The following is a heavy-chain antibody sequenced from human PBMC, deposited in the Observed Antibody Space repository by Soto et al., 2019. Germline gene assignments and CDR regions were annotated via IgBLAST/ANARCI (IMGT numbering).Heavy chain of an antibody. CDR2: ISNDGINK. CDR3: ALVVAGTWGGFDY. CDR1: GFTFSSYA. D-gene: IGHD6-19*01. J-gene: IGHJ4*02. Sequence: QVQLVESGGGVVQPGRSLRLSCAASGFTFSSYAMHWVRQAPGKGLECVAVISNDGINKYYADSVKGRFTISRDNSINTLYLQMNSLRTEDTAVYYCALVVAGTWGGFDYWGQGTLVTVSS. V-gene: IGHV3-30-3*01.